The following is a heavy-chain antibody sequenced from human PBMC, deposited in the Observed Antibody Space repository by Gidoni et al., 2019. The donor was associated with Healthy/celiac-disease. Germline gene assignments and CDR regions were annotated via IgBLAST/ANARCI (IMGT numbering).Heavy chain of an antibody. CDR3: ARDETVTTLEGGFDY. V-gene: IGHV6-1*01. CDR1: GERVSSNSAA. Sequence: QVQLQQSGPVLVTPSSTLSLTCAIYGERVSSNSAAWNWIRQSPSRGLQWLGRTYYRSKCYNDYAVSVKSRITINPDTAKNQFSLQLNSVTPEDTAVYYCARDETVTTLEGGFDYWGQGTLVTVSS. D-gene: IGHD4-4*01. CDR2: TYYRSKCYN. J-gene: IGHJ4*02.